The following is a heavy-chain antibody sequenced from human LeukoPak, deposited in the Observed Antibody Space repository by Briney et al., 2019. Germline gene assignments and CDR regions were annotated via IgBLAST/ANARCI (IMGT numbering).Heavy chain of an antibody. CDR3: ARDGVGYYDSSGYYYFQH. D-gene: IGHD3-22*01. CDR2: INPNSGGT. Sequence: ASVKVSCKASGYTFTGYYMHWVRQAPGQGLEWMGWINPNSGGTNYAQKFQCRVTMTRDTSISTAYMELSRLRSDDTAVYYCARDGVGYYDSSGYYYFQHWGQGTLVTVCS. J-gene: IGHJ1*01. V-gene: IGHV1-2*02. CDR1: GYTFTGYY.